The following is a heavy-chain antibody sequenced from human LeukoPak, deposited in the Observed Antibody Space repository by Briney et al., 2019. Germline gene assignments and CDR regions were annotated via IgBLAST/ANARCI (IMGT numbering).Heavy chain of an antibody. D-gene: IGHD2-2*01. Sequence: PGGSLRLSCAASGFTFSSHAMSWVRQAPGKGLEWVSAISGSGGSTYYADSVKGRFTISRDNSKNTLYLQMNSLRAEDTAVYYCVEDCSSTSCLGYWGQGTLVTVSS. CDR2: ISGSGGST. CDR3: VEDCSSTSCLGY. CDR1: GFTFSSHA. J-gene: IGHJ4*02. V-gene: IGHV3-23*01.